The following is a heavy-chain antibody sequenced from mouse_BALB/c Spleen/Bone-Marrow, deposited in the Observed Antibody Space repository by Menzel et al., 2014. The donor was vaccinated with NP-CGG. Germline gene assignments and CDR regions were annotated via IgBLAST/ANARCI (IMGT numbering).Heavy chain of an antibody. CDR2: IWAGGST. V-gene: IGHV2-9*02. Sequence: VKLQESGPGLVAPSQSLSITCTVSGFSLASYGAHWVRQPPGKGLEWLGVIWAGGSTNYNSALMSRLSISKDNSKSQVFLKMNSLQTDDTAMYYCARVSSTMITTVFAYWGQGTLVTVSA. D-gene: IGHD2-4*01. J-gene: IGHJ3*01. CDR3: ARVSSTMITTVFAY. CDR1: GFSLASYG.